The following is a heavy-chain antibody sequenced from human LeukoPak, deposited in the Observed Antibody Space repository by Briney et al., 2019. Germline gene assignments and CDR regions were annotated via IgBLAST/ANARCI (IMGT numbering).Heavy chain of an antibody. V-gene: IGHV4-59*01. CDR3: ARRRDGYNSPNYYYYYGMDV. Sequence: SETLSLTCTVAGGSISIFYWSWIRQPPGKGLEWIGYIYYSGSTNYNPSLKSRVTISVDTSKNQFSLKLSSVTAADTAVYYCARRRDGYNSPNYYYYYGMDVWGQGTTVTVSS. D-gene: IGHD5-24*01. CDR1: GGSISIFY. J-gene: IGHJ6*02. CDR2: IYYSGST.